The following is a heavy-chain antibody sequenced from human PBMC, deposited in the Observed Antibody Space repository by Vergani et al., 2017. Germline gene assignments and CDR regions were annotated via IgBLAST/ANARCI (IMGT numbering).Heavy chain of an antibody. CDR3: AREYDSSGYPQIPYFDY. D-gene: IGHD3-22*01. CDR2: IYYSGST. CDR1: GGSISSSSYY. Sequence: QVQLQESGPGLVKPSETLSLTCTVSGGSISSSSYYWGWIRQPPGKGLEWIGSIYYSGSTYYNPSLKSRVTISVDTSKNQFSLKLSSVTAADTAVYYCAREYDSSGYPQIPYFDYWGQGTLVTVSS. V-gene: IGHV4-39*02. J-gene: IGHJ4*02.